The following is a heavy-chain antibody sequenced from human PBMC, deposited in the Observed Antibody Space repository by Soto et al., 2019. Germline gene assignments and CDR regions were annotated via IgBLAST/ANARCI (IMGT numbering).Heavy chain of an antibody. D-gene: IGHD3-10*01. Sequence: QVQLQQWGAGLLKPSETLSLTCAVYGGSFSGYQWTWIRQTPGKGLEWIGEINDTGNINYNPSLKRKATRFIDTAKTQISRMPTSLTAAHPAVYYCARGLILLFGELSPRGGYYYYMDVWGKGTRITVSS. J-gene: IGHJ6*03. V-gene: IGHV4-34*01. CDR2: INDTGNI. CDR1: GGSFSGYQ. CDR3: ARGLILLFGELSPRGGYYYYMDV.